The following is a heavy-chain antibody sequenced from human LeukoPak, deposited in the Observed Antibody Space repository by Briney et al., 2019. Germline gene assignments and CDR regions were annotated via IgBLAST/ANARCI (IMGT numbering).Heavy chain of an antibody. D-gene: IGHD3-10*01. CDR3: ARVGFARQYGSGSYCLSY. J-gene: IGHJ4*02. CDR1: GYTFTSYD. V-gene: IGHV1-8*01. Sequence: ASVKVSCKASGYTFTSYDINWVRQATGQGLEWMGWMNPNSGNTGYAQKFQGRVTMTRNTSISTAYMELSSLRSEDTAVYYCARVGFARQYGSGSYCLSYWGQGTLVTVSS. CDR2: MNPNSGNT.